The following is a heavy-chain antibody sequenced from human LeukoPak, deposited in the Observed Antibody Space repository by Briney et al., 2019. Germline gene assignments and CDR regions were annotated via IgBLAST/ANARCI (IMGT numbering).Heavy chain of an antibody. D-gene: IGHD6-19*01. V-gene: IGHV1-46*01. CDR1: GYTFTSYY. Sequence: ASVKVSCKASGYTFTSYYMHWVRQAPGQGLEWMGIISPSGGSTSYAQKFQGRVTMTRDMSTSTVYMELSSLRSEDTAVYYCATLGIAVAGAQGIDYWGQGTLVTVSS. CDR3: ATLGIAVAGAQGIDY. J-gene: IGHJ4*02. CDR2: ISPSGGST.